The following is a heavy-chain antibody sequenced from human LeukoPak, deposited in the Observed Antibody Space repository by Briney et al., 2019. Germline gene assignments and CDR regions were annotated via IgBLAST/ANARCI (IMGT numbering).Heavy chain of an antibody. D-gene: IGHD1-1*01. CDR3: VRDGGHHWFDF. J-gene: IGHJ4*02. CDR2: ISSSGTPK. Sequence: PGGSLRLSCGASGFIFSDYYMSWIRQAPGKGLEWISYISSSGTPKYYADSVKGRFTISRDNAKKSLFLQMNSLRDEDTAVYYCVRDGGHHWFDFWGQGTLVTVSS. CDR1: GFIFSDYY. V-gene: IGHV3-11*01.